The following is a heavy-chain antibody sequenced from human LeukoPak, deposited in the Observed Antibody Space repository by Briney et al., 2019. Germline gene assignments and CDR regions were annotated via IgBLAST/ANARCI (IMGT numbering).Heavy chain of an antibody. J-gene: IGHJ4*02. CDR3: ARSLGGGGRYDY. Sequence: SQNLSLTCAISRDSVSSTSAAWNWIRQSPSRGLERLGRTYYRSKWYNDYAVSVKSRMTINPDTSENQFSLQLSSVTPEDTAVYYCARSLGGGGRYDYWGQGTMVTVSS. V-gene: IGHV6-1*01. D-gene: IGHD6-19*01. CDR2: TYYRSKWYN. CDR1: RDSVSSTSAA.